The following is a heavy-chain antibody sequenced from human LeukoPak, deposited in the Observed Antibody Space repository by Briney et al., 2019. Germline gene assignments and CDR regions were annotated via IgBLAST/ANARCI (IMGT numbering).Heavy chain of an antibody. CDR1: GFTFSNYW. Sequence: GGSLRLSCAASGFTFSNYWMHWVRQAPGKGLVWVSCINNDGSRTIYADSVKGRFTISRDNAKNTLYLQMNRLRADDTAVYYCATGYTYASNWFDPWGQGTLVTVSS. V-gene: IGHV3-74*01. CDR2: INNDGSRT. CDR3: ATGYTYASNWFDP. D-gene: IGHD5-18*01. J-gene: IGHJ5*02.